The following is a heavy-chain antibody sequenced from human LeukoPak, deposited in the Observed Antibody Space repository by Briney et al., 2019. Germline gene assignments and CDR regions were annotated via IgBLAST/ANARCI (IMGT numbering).Heavy chain of an antibody. V-gene: IGHV1-46*03. CDR2: LNPSGGSA. Sequence: GASVKVSYKASGYTFPSYYMHWARQAPGQGLEWMGILNPSGGSASYAQKFQGRVTMTRDTSTSTVYMELSSLRSEDTAVDYCARDESRDGYNSGDYWGQGTLVTVSS. CDR1: GYTFPSYY. J-gene: IGHJ4*02. D-gene: IGHD5-24*01. CDR3: ARDESRDGYNSGDY.